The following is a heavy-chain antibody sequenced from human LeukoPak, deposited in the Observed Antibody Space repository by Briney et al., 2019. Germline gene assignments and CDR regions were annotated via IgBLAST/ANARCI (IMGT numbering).Heavy chain of an antibody. CDR2: ISSSGSTV. CDR3: ARGRPHGNDY. D-gene: IGHD4-23*01. J-gene: IGHJ4*02. Sequence: PGGSLRLSCAASGFTFSNYAMNWVRQAPGKGLEWVSYISSSGSTVYYADSVRGRLTISRDNAEKSLYVQMNSLRVEDTAVYYCARGRPHGNDYWGQGTLVTVSS. CDR1: GFTFSNYA. V-gene: IGHV3-48*01.